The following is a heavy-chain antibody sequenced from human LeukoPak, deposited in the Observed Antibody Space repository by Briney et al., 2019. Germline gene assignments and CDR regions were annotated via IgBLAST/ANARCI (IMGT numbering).Heavy chain of an antibody. J-gene: IGHJ3*02. Sequence: PGGSLRLSCAASGFTFSSYGMHWVRQAPGKGLEWVAVIWYDGSNKYYADSVKGRFTISRDNSKNTLYLQMNSLRAEDTAVYYCAKGGIVLMVYAIKSSGAFDIWGQGTMVTVSS. V-gene: IGHV3-33*06. CDR3: AKGGIVLMVYAIKSSGAFDI. CDR2: IWYDGSNK. CDR1: GFTFSSYG. D-gene: IGHD2-8*01.